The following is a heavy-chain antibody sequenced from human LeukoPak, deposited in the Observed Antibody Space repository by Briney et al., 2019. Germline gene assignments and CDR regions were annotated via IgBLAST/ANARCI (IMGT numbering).Heavy chain of an antibody. CDR3: AREPVAGPFDY. CDR1: GGSFSGYY. CDR2: INHSGST. Sequence: SETLSLTCAVYGGSFSGYYWSWIRQPPGKGLEWIGEINHSGSTNYNPSLKSRVTISVDTSKNQFSLKLCSVTAADTAVYYCAREPVAGPFDYWGQGTLVTVSS. D-gene: IGHD6-19*01. J-gene: IGHJ4*02. V-gene: IGHV4-34*01.